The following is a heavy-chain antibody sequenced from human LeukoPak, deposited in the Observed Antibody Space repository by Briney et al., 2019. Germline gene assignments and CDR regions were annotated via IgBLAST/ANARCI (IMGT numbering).Heavy chain of an antibody. Sequence: SETLSLTCTVSGGSISSYYWSWIRQPPGKGLEWIGYIYYSGSTNYNPSLKSRVTISVDTSKNQFSLKLSSVTAADTAVYYCTRAVAVASYYYYMDVWGKGTTVTVSS. J-gene: IGHJ6*03. CDR1: GGSISSYY. V-gene: IGHV4-59*01. CDR2: IYYSGST. D-gene: IGHD6-19*01. CDR3: TRAVAVASYYYYMDV.